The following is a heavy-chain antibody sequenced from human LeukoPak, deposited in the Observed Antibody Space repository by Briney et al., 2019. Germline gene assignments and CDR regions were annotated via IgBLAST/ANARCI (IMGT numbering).Heavy chain of an antibody. CDR1: GFTVSSNY. D-gene: IGHD3-22*01. V-gene: IGHV3-53*01. CDR3: AREGDSSGYFDAFDI. J-gene: IGHJ3*02. Sequence: PGGSLRLPCAASGFTVSSNYMSWVRQAPGKGLEWVSVIYSGGSTYYADSVKGRFTISRDNSKNTLYLQMNSLRAEDTAVYYCAREGDSSGYFDAFDIWGQGTMVTVSS. CDR2: IYSGGST.